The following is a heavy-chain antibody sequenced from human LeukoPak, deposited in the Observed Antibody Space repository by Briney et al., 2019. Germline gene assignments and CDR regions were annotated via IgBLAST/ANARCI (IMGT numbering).Heavy chain of an antibody. CDR1: GYSFTNYW. CDR2: IYPGDSDT. D-gene: IGHD3-22*01. V-gene: IGHV5-51*01. J-gene: IGHJ4*02. CDR3: ARVLDSSGYGALGY. Sequence: GESLKIPCKGSGYSFTNYWIAWVRQMPGKGLEWMGIIYPGDSDTRYSPSFQGQVTISADKSISAAYLQWSSLKASDTGMYYCARVLDSSGYGALGYWGQGTLVTVSS.